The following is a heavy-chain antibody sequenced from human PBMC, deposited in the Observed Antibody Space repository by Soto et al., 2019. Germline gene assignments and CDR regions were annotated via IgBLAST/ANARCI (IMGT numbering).Heavy chain of an antibody. J-gene: IGHJ6*02. Sequence: GESLKISCKGSGYSFTSYWIGWVRQMPGKGLEWMGIIYPGDSDTRYSPSFQGQVTISADKSISTAYLQWSSLKASDTAMYYCARTLAPDYYYYYGMDVWGQGTTVTVSS. CDR1: GYSFTSYW. CDR2: IYPGDSDT. CDR3: ARTLAPDYYYYYGMDV. V-gene: IGHV5-51*01.